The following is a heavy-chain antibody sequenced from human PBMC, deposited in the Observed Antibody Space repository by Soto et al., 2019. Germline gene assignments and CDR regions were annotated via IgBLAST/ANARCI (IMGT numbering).Heavy chain of an antibody. V-gene: IGHV3-15*07. CDR2: IKSKTDGGTT. CDR1: GFTFSNAW. D-gene: IGHD3-10*01. CDR3: TTAFGYYYYGMDV. Sequence: GGSLRLSCAASGFTFSNAWMNWVRQAPGKGLEWVGRIKSKTDGGTTDYAAPVKGRFTISRDDSKNTLYLQMNSLKTEDTAVYYCTTAFGYYYYGMDVWGQGTTVTVSS. J-gene: IGHJ6*02.